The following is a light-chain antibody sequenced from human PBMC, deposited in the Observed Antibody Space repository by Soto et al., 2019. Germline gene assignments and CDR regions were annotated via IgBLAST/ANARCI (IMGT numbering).Light chain of an antibody. CDR2: GVS. CDR3: QQYNNWPPIT. Sequence: EIVMTQSPATLSVSPGERSTLTCRASQSVSSNLAWFQQKPGQAPRLLIYGVSTRATGIPARFSGSGSGTDFTLTISSLQSEDFAVYYCQQYNNWPPITFGGGTKVEIK. J-gene: IGKJ4*01. V-gene: IGKV3-15*01. CDR1: QSVSSN.